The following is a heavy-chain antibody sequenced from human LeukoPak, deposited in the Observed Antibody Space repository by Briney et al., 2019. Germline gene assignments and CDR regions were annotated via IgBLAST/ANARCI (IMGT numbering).Heavy chain of an antibody. D-gene: IGHD4-17*01. V-gene: IGHV3-21*01. CDR3: ARDHDYGDPPSAFDI. CDR1: GFTFSSYS. J-gene: IGHJ3*02. Sequence: GGSLRLSRAASGFTFSSYSMNWVRQAPGKGLEWVSSISSSSSYIYYADSVKGRFTISRDNAKNSLYLQMNSLRAEDTAVYYCARDHDYGDPPSAFDIWGQGTMVTVSS. CDR2: ISSSSSYI.